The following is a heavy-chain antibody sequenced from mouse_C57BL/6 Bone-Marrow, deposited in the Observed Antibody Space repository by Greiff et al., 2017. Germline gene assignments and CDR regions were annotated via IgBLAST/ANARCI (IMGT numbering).Heavy chain of an antibody. CDR3: ARFYYGSRNDY. V-gene: IGHV1-20*01. J-gene: IGHJ2*01. Sequence: EVQLQESGPELVKPGDSVKISCKASGYSFTGYFMNWVMQSHGKSLEWIGRINPYNGDTFYNQKFKGKATLTVDKSSSTAHMELRSLTSEDSAVYYCARFYYGSRNDYWGQGTTLTVSS. CDR1: GYSFTGYF. CDR2: INPYNGDT. D-gene: IGHD1-1*01.